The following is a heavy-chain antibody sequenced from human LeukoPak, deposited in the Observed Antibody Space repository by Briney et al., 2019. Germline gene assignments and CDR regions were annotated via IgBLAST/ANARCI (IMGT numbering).Heavy chain of an antibody. Sequence: PGGSLRLSCASSGFTFNNYGMSWVHLAPGKGLEWVSGISGSGDNTYYADSVKGRFTISRDSSRDTLYLQMNSLRAEDTAVYYCAKSRSAVAVAGSNYWGQGTLVTVSS. V-gene: IGHV3-23*01. CDR3: AKSRSAVAVAGSNY. CDR1: GFTFNNYG. CDR2: ISGSGDNT. D-gene: IGHD6-19*01. J-gene: IGHJ4*02.